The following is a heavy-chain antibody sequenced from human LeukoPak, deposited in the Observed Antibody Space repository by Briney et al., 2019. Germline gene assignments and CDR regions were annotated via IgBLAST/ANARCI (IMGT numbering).Heavy chain of an antibody. V-gene: IGHV4-59*08. D-gene: IGHD6-13*01. CDR3: ARQGQQHSWGYYYYMDV. CDR2: IYYSGST. Sequence: PSETLSLTCTVSGGPISSYYWSWIRQPPGKGLEWIGHIYYSGSTYYNPSLKSRLRISVDTSKNQFSLQLSSVTAADTAVYYCARQGQQHSWGYYYYMDVWGKGTTVTVSS. J-gene: IGHJ6*03. CDR1: GGPISSYY.